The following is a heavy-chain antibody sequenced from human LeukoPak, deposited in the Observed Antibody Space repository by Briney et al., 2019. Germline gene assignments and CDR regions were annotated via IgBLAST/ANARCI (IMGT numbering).Heavy chain of an antibody. V-gene: IGHV3-11*04. CDR3: ASPGPYCCSTSCYTPLDY. Sequence: GGSLRLSCAASGFTFSDYYMSWIRQAPGKGLEWVSYISSSGSTIYYADSVKGRFTISRDNAKNSLYLQMNSLRAEDTAVYYCASPGPYCCSTSCYTPLDYWGQGTLVTVSS. CDR1: GFTFSDYY. D-gene: IGHD2-2*02. CDR2: ISSSGSTI. J-gene: IGHJ4*02.